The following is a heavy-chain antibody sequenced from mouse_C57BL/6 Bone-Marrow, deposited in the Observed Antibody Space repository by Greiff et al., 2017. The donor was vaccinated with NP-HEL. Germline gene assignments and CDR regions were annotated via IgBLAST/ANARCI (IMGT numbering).Heavy chain of an antibody. V-gene: IGHV1-69*01. CDR2: IDPSDSYT. Sequence: VQLQQSGAELVMPGASVKLSCKASGYTFTSYWMPWVKQRPGQGLEWIGEIDPSDSYTNYNQKFKGKSTLTVDKSSSTAYMQLSSLTSEDSAVYYCARGDYEDFDYWGQGTTLTVSS. CDR3: ARGDYEDFDY. J-gene: IGHJ2*01. D-gene: IGHD2-4*01. CDR1: GYTFTSYW.